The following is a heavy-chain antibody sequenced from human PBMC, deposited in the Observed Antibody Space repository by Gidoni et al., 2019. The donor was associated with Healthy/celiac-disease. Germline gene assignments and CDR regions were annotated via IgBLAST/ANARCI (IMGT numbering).Heavy chain of an antibody. CDR2: FDPEDGET. CDR3: ATIPGYYDFWSGPCSICGAYNY. Sequence: QVQLVQSGAEVKKPGASVKVSCKVSGYTLTELSMPWVRQAPGKGLEWMGGFDPEDGETIYAQKFQGRVTMTEDTSTDTAYMELSSLRSEDTAVYYCATIPGYYDFWSGPCSICGAYNYWGQGTLVTVSS. CDR1: GYTLTELS. D-gene: IGHD3-3*01. V-gene: IGHV1-24*01. J-gene: IGHJ4*02.